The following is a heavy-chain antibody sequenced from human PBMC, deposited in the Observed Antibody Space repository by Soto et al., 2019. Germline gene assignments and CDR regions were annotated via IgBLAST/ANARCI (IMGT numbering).Heavy chain of an antibody. V-gene: IGHV1-3*01. Sequence: ASVKVSCKASGYTFTSYAMHWVRQAPGQRLEWMGWINAGNGNTKYSQKFQGRVTITRDTSASTAYMELSSLRSEDTAVYYCARGAVDVWGSYRYMLGYFDYWGQGTLVTVSS. D-gene: IGHD3-16*02. CDR1: GYTFTSYA. CDR2: INAGNGNT. CDR3: ARGAVDVWGSYRYMLGYFDY. J-gene: IGHJ4*02.